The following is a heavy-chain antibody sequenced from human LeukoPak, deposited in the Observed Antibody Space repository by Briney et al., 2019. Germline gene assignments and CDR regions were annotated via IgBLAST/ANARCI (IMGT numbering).Heavy chain of an antibody. J-gene: IGHJ4*02. CDR1: GFTFNNYW. CDR3: ERGTVLDY. Sequence: PGGSLRLSCAASGFTFNNYWVSWVRQAPVKGLEWVANIKQDGSEKYYVDSVKGRFTISRDNAKNSLYPQMNSLRAEDTAVYYCERGTVLDYWGQGTLVTVSS. CDR2: IKQDGSEK. V-gene: IGHV3-7*01.